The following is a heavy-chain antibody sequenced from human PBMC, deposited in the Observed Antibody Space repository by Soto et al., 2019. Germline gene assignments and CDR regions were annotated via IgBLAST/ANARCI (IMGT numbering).Heavy chain of an antibody. CDR1: GFTFSNYA. CDR3: AKDQGRSWYEIDY. V-gene: IGHV3-23*01. Sequence: EVQLLESGGGLVQPGGSLRLSCAASGFTFSNYAVTWVRQAPGKGLEWVSTISGSGGSTYYADSVKGRFTISRDNSKNTRYVQMNSLRAENTAVYYCAKDQGRSWYEIDYWGQGTLVTVSS. J-gene: IGHJ4*02. D-gene: IGHD6-13*01. CDR2: ISGSGGST.